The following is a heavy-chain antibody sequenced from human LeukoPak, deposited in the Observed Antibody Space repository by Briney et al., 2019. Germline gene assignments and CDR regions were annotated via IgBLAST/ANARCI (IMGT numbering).Heavy chain of an antibody. Sequence: SETLSLTCTVSGGSITSYYWSWIRQPPGKGLEWIGSIFNSGSTNYNPSLKSRVTILVDTSKNQFSLRLRSVTAADTAVYYCARSRLYPPWYFDLWGRGTLVTVSS. V-gene: IGHV4-59*01. J-gene: IGHJ2*01. CDR1: GGSITSYY. CDR3: ARSRLYPPWYFDL. D-gene: IGHD2-2*02. CDR2: IFNSGST.